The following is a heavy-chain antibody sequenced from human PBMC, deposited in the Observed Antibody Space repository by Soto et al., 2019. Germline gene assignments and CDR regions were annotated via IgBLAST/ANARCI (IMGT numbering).Heavy chain of an antibody. Sequence: GGSLRLSCAASGFTFSSYSMNWVRQAPGKGLEWVSSISSSSSYINYADSVKGRFTISRDNAKNSLYLQMNSLRAEDTAVYYCARDGCSSTSCSSDAFDIWVQWTMVTVSS. D-gene: IGHD2-2*01. CDR1: GFTFSSYS. J-gene: IGHJ3*02. CDR3: ARDGCSSTSCSSDAFDI. CDR2: ISSSSSYI. V-gene: IGHV3-21*01.